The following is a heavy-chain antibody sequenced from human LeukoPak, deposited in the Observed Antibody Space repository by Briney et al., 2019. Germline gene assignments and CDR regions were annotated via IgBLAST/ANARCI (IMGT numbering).Heavy chain of an antibody. D-gene: IGHD2-2*01. CDR3: ASRYCSGTSCYVSWFDP. CDR1: GGTFSSYA. CDR2: IIPIFGTA. V-gene: IGHV1-69*05. J-gene: IGHJ5*02. Sequence: SVKVSCKASGGTFSSYAISWVRQAPGQGLVWMGGIIPIFGTANYAQKFQGRVTITTDESTSTAYMELSSLRSEDTAVYYCASRYCSGTSCYVSWFDPWGQGTLVTVSS.